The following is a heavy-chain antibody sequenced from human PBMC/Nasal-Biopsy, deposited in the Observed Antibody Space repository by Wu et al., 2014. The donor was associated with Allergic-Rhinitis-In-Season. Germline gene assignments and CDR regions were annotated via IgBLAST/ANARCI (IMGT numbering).Heavy chain of an antibody. Sequence: LRLSCAASGFTFSSYWMFWVRQVPGKGWCGSRRISSDGINTNYADSVKGRFTISRDNAKNTLYLQMNSLRAEDTAVYYCARDRGDYYMDVGAKGPRSPSP. CDR2: ISSDGINT. CDR1: GFTFSSYW. V-gene: IGHV3-74*01. D-gene: IGHD3-10*01. CDR3: ARDRGDYYMDV. J-gene: IGHJ6*03.